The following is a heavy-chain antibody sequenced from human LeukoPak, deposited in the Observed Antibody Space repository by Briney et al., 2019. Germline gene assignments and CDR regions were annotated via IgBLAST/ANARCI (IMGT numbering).Heavy chain of an antibody. CDR3: ARTNAVGSTSEYFQY. D-gene: IGHD6-19*01. J-gene: IGHJ1*01. CDR2: IYYSGST. V-gene: IGHV4-59*12. CDR1: GGPISSYY. Sequence: SETLSLTCTVSGGPISSYYWSWIRQPPGKGLEWIGYIYYSGSTNHNPSLKSRVTISVDTSENQFSLKLSSVTAADTAVYYCARTNAVGSTSEYFQYWGQGALVSVSS.